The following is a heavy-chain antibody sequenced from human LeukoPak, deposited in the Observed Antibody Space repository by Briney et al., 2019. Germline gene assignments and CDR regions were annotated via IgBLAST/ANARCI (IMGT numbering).Heavy chain of an antibody. V-gene: IGHV4-39*07. CDR3: ASQIGLVHIGGWFDP. Sequence: PSETLSLTCTVSGGSISSSSYYWGWIRQPPGKGLEWIGSIYYSGSTYYNPSLKSRVTISVDTSKNQFSLKLSSVTAADTAVYYCASQIGLVHIGGWFDPWGQGTLVTVSS. J-gene: IGHJ5*02. CDR1: GGSISSSSYY. D-gene: IGHD6-19*01. CDR2: IYYSGST.